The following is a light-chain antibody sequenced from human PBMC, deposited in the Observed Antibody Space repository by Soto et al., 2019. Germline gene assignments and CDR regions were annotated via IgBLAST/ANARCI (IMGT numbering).Light chain of an antibody. CDR2: GAS. CDR1: QSVSSSY. Sequence: EIVLTLSPGTLSLSQGERATLSCRAIQSVSSSYLAWYQQKPGQAPRLLIYGASSRATGIPDRFSGSGSGTDFTLTISSLEPEDFAVYYCQQRSNWPPITFGQGTRLEIK. CDR3: QQRSNWPPIT. J-gene: IGKJ5*01. V-gene: IGKV3D-20*02.